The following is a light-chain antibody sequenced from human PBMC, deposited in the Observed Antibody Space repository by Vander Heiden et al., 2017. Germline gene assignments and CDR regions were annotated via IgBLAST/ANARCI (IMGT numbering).Light chain of an antibody. V-gene: IGLV2-14*03. CDR1: SSDVGGYNY. CDR3: SSYTSSSTLAV. J-gene: IGLJ1*01. CDR2: DVS. Sequence: QSALTQPAPVSGSPGQSITISCTGSSSDVGGYNYVSWYQQHPGKAPTLMIYDVSNRPSGVSNRFSGSKSGNTASLTISGLQAEDEADYYCSSYTSSSTLAVFGTGTKFTVL.